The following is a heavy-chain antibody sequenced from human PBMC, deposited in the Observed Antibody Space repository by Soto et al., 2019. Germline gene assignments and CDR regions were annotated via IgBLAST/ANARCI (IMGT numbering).Heavy chain of an antibody. J-gene: IGHJ6*02. Sequence: SETLSLTCTVSGGSISSGDYYWSWIRQPPGKGLEWIGYIYYSGSTYYNPSLKSRVTISVDTSKNQFSLKLSSVTAADTAVYYCARGEGGSGYDYGMDVWGQGTTVTV. D-gene: IGHD2-15*01. CDR3: ARGEGGSGYDYGMDV. CDR2: IYYSGST. V-gene: IGHV4-30-4*01. CDR1: GGSISSGDYY.